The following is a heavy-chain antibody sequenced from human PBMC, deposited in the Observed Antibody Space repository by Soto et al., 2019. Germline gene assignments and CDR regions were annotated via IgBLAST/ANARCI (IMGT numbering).Heavy chain of an antibody. D-gene: IGHD3-10*01. CDR2: ISAYNGNT. Sequence: QVQLVQSGAEVKKPGASVRVSCKASGYTFTSYAISWVRQAPGQGLEWMGWISAYNGNTNYAQKLQGRVTMTTDTSRSTAEMDRGSLRSDGRAVYCCGRGLGEWFGAPTGWFDPGGQGPLLTVSS. J-gene: IGHJ5*02. V-gene: IGHV1-18*01. CDR3: GRGLGEWFGAPTGWFDP. CDR1: GYTFTSYA.